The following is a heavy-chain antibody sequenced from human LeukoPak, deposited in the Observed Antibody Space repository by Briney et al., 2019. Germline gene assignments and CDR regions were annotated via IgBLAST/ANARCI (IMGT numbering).Heavy chain of an antibody. Sequence: PGGSLRLSCAASGFTFSSYAMTWVRQAPGKGLEWVANIKQDGSKKSYVDSVKGRFTISRDNAKNSLYLQMNSLRAKDTAIYYCTRVGYIDEGIDYWGQGTLVTVSS. CDR3: TRVGYIDEGIDY. J-gene: IGHJ4*02. CDR2: IKQDGSKK. D-gene: IGHD5-24*01. CDR1: GFTFSSYA. V-gene: IGHV3-7*04.